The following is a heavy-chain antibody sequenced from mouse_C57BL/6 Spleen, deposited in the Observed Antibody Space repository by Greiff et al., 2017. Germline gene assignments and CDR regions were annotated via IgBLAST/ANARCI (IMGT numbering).Heavy chain of an antibody. V-gene: IGHV1-22*01. CDR3: AADGYYGFAY. Sequence: EVQLQQSGPELVKPGASVKMSCKASGYTFTDYNMHWVKQSHGKSLEWIGYINPNNGGTSYNQKFKGKATLTVNKSSSTAYMELRSLTSEDSAVYCCAADGYYGFAYWGQGTLVTVSA. CDR2: INPNNGGT. J-gene: IGHJ3*01. D-gene: IGHD2-3*01. CDR1: GYTFTDYN.